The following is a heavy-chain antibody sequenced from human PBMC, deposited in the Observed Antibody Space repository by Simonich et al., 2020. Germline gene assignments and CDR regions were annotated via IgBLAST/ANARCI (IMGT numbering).Heavy chain of an antibody. Sequence: EVQLVESGGGLIQPGGSLRLSCAASGFTDSSNYMGWVRQAPGKGREWFSVIYSGGSTYYADSVKGRFTSSRDNSKNTLYLQINSLRAEDTAVYYCARWTATGYYFDYWGQGTLVTVSS. CDR3: ARWTATGYYFDY. V-gene: IGHV3-53*01. D-gene: IGHD1-1*01. CDR1: GFTDSSNY. J-gene: IGHJ4*02. CDR2: IYSGGST.